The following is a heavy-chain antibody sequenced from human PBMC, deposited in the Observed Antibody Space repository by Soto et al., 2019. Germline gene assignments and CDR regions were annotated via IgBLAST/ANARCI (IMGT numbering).Heavy chain of an antibody. J-gene: IGHJ6*03. V-gene: IGHV4-34*01. CDR1: GGSFSGYY. CDR3: ARASSRITIFGVVTSRYMDV. D-gene: IGHD3-3*01. CDR2: INDSGST. Sequence: QVQLQQWGAGLLKPSETLSLTCAVYGGSFSGYYWSWIRQPPGKGLEWLGEINDSGSTKYNPSLKSRVTISVETSKNLFFLKQSSVTAADTAVYYCARASSRITIFGVVTSRYMDVWGKGTTVTVSS.